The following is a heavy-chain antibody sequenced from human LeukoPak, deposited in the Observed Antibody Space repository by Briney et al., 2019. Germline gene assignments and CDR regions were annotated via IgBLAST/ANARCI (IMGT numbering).Heavy chain of an antibody. CDR3: TRDYYDSSGYYYVPSPFDY. V-gene: IGHV3-49*04. J-gene: IGHJ4*02. CDR1: GFTFGDYA. CDR2: IRSKAYGGTT. Sequence: GGSLRLSCTASGFTFGDYAMSWVRQAPGKGLEWVGFIRSKAYGGTTEYAASVKGRFTISRDDSKSIAYLQMNSLKTEDTAVYYCTRDYYDSSGYYYVPSPFDYWGPGTLVTVSS. D-gene: IGHD3-22*01.